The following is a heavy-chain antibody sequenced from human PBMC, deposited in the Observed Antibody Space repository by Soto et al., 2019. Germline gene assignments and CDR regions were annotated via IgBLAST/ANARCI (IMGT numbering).Heavy chain of an antibody. Sequence: ASVKVSCKASGYTFTSYGISWVRQAPGQGLEWMGWISAYNGNTNYAQKLQGRVAMTTDTSTSTAYMELRSLRSDDTAVYYCARERWELNWFDPWGQGTLVIVSS. CDR3: ARERWELNWFDP. V-gene: IGHV1-18*01. J-gene: IGHJ5*02. CDR1: GYTFTSYG. CDR2: ISAYNGNT. D-gene: IGHD1-26*01.